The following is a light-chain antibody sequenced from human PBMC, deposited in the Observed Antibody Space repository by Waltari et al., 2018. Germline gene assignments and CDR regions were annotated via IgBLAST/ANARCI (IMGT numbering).Light chain of an antibody. CDR2: GAS. Sequence: EIVMTQSPATLSVSPGERATLSCRTSQSVSTNLALYQQIPGRAPRLLIYGASTRATGLPARFSGSGSGTEFTLTITSLQSEDFAVYYCQQYNKWPRTFGQGTKLEIK. J-gene: IGKJ2*01. CDR3: QQYNKWPRT. V-gene: IGKV3-15*01. CDR1: QSVSTN.